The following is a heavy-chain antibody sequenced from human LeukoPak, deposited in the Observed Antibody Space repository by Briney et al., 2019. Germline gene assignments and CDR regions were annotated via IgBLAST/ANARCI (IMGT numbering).Heavy chain of an antibody. J-gene: IGHJ4*02. CDR1: GYTFTGYY. Sequence: ASVKVSCKASGYTFTGYYMHWVRQAPGQGLKWMGWINPNSGGTNYAQKFQGTVTMTRDTSISTADMELSRLGSDDTAVYYCARVYSGYDFEPPVWYYFDYWGQGTLVSVSS. CDR3: ARVYSGYDFEPPVWYYFDY. D-gene: IGHD5-12*01. CDR2: INPNSGGT. V-gene: IGHV1-2*02.